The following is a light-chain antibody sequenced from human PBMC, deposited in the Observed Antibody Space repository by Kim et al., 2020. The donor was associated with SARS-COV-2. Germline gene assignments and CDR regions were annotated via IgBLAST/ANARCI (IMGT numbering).Light chain of an antibody. J-gene: IGKJ1*01. CDR3: QQYNNWPRT. Sequence: EILMTQSPATLSVSPGERATLSCRASQSVSSNLTWYQQKPGQAPRLHIYGASTRATGIPARFSGSGSGTEFTLTISSLQSEVFALYFGQQYNNWPRTFGQGTKGDIK. CDR1: QSVSSN. CDR2: GAS. V-gene: IGKV3-15*01.